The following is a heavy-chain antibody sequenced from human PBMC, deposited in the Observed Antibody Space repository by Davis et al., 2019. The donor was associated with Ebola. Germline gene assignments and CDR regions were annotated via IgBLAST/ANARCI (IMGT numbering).Heavy chain of an antibody. V-gene: IGHV3-30*18. CDR1: GFTFRNFG. Sequence: PGGSLRLSCEASGFTFRNFGIHWVRQTPGKGLEWVAVVSFDGRTTHYGNSVKGRFIVSRDNSRNTVSLQMNSLGLDDTGVYYCAKETDEYVISSNDYWGQGSLVTVSS. D-gene: IGHD6-6*01. CDR2: VSFDGRTT. CDR3: AKETDEYVISSNDY. J-gene: IGHJ4*02.